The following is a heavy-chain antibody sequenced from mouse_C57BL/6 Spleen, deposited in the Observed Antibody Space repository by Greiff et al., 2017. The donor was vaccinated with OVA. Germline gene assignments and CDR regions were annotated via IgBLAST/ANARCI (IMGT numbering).Heavy chain of an antibody. CDR2: INPNNGGT. Sequence: EVQLQQSGPELVKPGASVKISCKASGYTFTDYYMNWVKQSHGKSLEWIGDINPNNGGTSYNQKFKGKATLTVDKSSSTAYMELRSLTSEDSAVYYCARSGPQGFDYWGRGTTLTVSS. J-gene: IGHJ2*01. V-gene: IGHV1-26*01. CDR3: ARSGPQGFDY. D-gene: IGHD3-2*02. CDR1: GYTFTDYY.